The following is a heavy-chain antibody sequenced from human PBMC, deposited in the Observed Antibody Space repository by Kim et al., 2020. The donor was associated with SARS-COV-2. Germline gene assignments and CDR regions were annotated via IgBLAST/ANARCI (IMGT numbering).Heavy chain of an antibody. CDR2: ISVSGGIT. J-gene: IGHJ4*02. V-gene: IGHV3-23*01. Sequence: GSLRLSCAASVFTFSSYAMCSGPQAPGKGLECVSAISVSGGITYYADSVKGRFTISRDNSKNTLYLQMNSLRAEDTPVYYCAKDNLYRDYGDYSALDYWGQGTLVTVSS. D-gene: IGHD4-17*01. CDR1: VFTFSSYA. CDR3: AKDNLYRDYGDYSALDY.